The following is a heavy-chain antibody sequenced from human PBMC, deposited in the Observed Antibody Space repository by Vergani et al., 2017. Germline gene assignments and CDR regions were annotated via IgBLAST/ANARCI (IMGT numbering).Heavy chain of an antibody. Sequence: LEESGGGSVKPGGSLRLSCAASGFNFSDHYMSWIRQAPGKGLEWVSHISPGASTVSYTDSVTGRFTVSRDNDNNSLTLNMTTLRVEDTAVYYCAKKPGISTTRNYYAMDVWGQGTTVTVSS. V-gene: IGHV3-11*04. CDR2: ISPGASTV. CDR3: AKKPGISTTRNYYAMDV. CDR1: GFNFSDHY. D-gene: IGHD1-14*01. J-gene: IGHJ6*02.